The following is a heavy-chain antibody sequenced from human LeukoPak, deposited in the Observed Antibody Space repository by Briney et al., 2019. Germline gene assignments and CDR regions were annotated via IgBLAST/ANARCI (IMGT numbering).Heavy chain of an antibody. CDR3: ARGQTGAAALDF. V-gene: IGHV4-34*01. CDR2: STQSGRT. CDR1: GGSFNGHY. J-gene: IGHJ4*02. Sequence: SETLSLTRAVYGGSFNGHYWTWIRQPPGKGLEWIGDSTQSGRTRYNPSLKSRVTISVDTSKNQFSLKLTSLTAADTAVYHCARGQTGAAALDFWGPGTRVTVSS. D-gene: IGHD2-2*01.